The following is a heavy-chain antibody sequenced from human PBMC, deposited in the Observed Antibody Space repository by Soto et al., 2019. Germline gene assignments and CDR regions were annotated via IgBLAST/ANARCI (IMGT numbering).Heavy chain of an antibody. J-gene: IGHJ6*02. D-gene: IGHD3-10*01. V-gene: IGHV1-69*13. Sequence: ASVKVSCKASGGTFSSYAISWVRQAPGQGLEWMGGIIPIFGTANYAQKFQGRVTITADESTSTAYMELSSLRSEDTAVYYCARDRGSMVGYYYYGMDVWGQGTTVTVSS. CDR3: ARDRGSMVGYYYYGMDV. CDR2: IIPIFGTA. CDR1: GGTFSSYA.